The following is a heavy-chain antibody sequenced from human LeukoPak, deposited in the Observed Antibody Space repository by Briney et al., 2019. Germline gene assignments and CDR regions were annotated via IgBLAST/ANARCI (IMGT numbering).Heavy chain of an antibody. CDR1: GFTFSSYA. Sequence: GGSLRLSCAASGFTFSSYAMSWVRQAPGKGLEWVSAISGSGDRTYYADSVRGRFSISRDSSKSTLFLQMDSLRAEDTAVYYCAKGRFCTGSGCYSTAPDYWGQGTLVTVSS. J-gene: IGHJ4*02. CDR3: AKGRFCTGSGCYSTAPDY. CDR2: ISGSGDRT. D-gene: IGHD2-15*01. V-gene: IGHV3-23*01.